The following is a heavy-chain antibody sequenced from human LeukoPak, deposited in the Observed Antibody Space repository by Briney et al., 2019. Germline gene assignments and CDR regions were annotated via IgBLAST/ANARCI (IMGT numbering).Heavy chain of an antibody. CDR3: ARGGVAKLGPLDL. J-gene: IGHJ5*02. Sequence: GASVKVSCKASGYSFTSYYMHWVRQAPGQGLEWMGIINPSDRSTSYAQKFQGRVTMTRDTSTSTVYMELSSLRSEDTAVYYCARGGVAKLGPLDLWGQGTLVTVSS. D-gene: IGHD7-27*01. CDR1: GYSFTSYY. V-gene: IGHV1-46*01. CDR2: INPSDRST.